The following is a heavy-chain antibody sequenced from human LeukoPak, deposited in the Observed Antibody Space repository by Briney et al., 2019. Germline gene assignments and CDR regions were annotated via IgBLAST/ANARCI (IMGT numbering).Heavy chain of an antibody. CDR2: ISASGAIT. CDR3: AREITMVRGVIYYYYYYYMDV. Sequence: GGSLTLSCSASGFTFSSYALSWVRQAPGKGLEWVSVISASGAITYYADSVKGRFTISRDNSMNTLYLQMNSLRAEDTAVYYCAREITMVRGVIYYYYYYYMDVWGKGTTVTVSS. J-gene: IGHJ6*03. V-gene: IGHV3-23*01. D-gene: IGHD3-10*01. CDR1: GFTFSSYA.